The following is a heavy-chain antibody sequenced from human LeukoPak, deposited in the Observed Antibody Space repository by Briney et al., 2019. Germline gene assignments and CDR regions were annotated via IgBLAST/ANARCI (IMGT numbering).Heavy chain of an antibody. Sequence: ASVKISCKVSGYTFTDYYMHWVQQAPGKGLEWMGLVDPEDGETIYAEKFQGRVTMTEDTSTDTAYMELSSLRSEDTAVYYCATLGYSGYGGYFDYWGQGTLVTVSS. CDR2: VDPEDGET. CDR3: ATLGYSGYGGYFDY. J-gene: IGHJ4*02. V-gene: IGHV1-69-2*01. CDR1: GYTFTDYY. D-gene: IGHD5-12*01.